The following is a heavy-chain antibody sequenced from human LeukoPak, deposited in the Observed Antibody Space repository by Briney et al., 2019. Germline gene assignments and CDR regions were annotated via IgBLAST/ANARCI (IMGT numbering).Heavy chain of an antibody. J-gene: IGHJ6*02. CDR3: ARDFKYYYDSSGTQTPYYYYYGMDV. CDR2: INHSGST. CDR1: GGSFSGYY. V-gene: IGHV4-34*09. Sequence: SETLSLTCAVYGGSFSGYYWSWIRQPPGKGLEWIGEINHSGSTYYNPSLKSRVTISVDTSKNQFSLKLSSVTAADTAVYYCARDFKYYYDSSGTQTPYYYYYGMDVWGQGTTVTVSS. D-gene: IGHD3-22*01.